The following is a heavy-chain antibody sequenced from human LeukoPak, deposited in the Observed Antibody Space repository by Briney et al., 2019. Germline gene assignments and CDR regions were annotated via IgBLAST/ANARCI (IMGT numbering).Heavy chain of an antibody. Sequence: GGSLRLSCAASGFTFSSYSMNWVRQAPGKGLEWVSSISSSSSYIYYADSVKGRFTISRDNAKNSLYLQMNSLRAEDTAVYYCARDNRRFLEWSYTFDYWGQGTLVTVSS. V-gene: IGHV3-21*01. D-gene: IGHD3-3*01. J-gene: IGHJ4*02. CDR3: ARDNRRFLEWSYTFDY. CDR1: GFTFSSYS. CDR2: ISSSSSYI.